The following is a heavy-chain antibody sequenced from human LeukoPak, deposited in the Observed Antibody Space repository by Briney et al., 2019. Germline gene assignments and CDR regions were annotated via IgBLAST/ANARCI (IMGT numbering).Heavy chain of an antibody. CDR2: ISSSSSYI. CDR3: ASTRVGEIFDAFDI. V-gene: IGHV3-21*01. J-gene: IGHJ3*02. Sequence: PGGSLRLSCAASGFTFSSYSMNWVRQAPGKGLEWVSSISSSSSYIYYADSVKGRFTISRDNAKNSLYLQMNSLRAEDTAVYYCASTRVGEIFDAFDIWGQGTMVTVSS. D-gene: IGHD3-9*01. CDR1: GFTFSSYS.